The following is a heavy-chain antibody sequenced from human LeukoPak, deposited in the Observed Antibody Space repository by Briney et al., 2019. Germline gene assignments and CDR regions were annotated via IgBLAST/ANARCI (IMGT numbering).Heavy chain of an antibody. CDR3: AGSQNYYGSGDY. J-gene: IGHJ4*02. D-gene: IGHD3-10*01. CDR1: GGSVSNGNYY. CDR2: IYYSGSA. Sequence: SETLSLTCTVSGGSVSNGNYYWSWLRQPPGKALEWTGYIYYSGSANYNPSLEGRVTISVDTSKNQFSVKLSSVTAADTAVYYCAGSQNYYGSGDYWSQGTLVTVSS. V-gene: IGHV4-61*01.